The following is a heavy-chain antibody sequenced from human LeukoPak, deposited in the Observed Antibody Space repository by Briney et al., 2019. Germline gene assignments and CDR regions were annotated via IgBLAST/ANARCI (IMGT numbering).Heavy chain of an antibody. CDR3: AGGGLYYFDY. CDR1: GFTFSSYG. J-gene: IGHJ4*02. CDR2: IRYDGSNK. V-gene: IGHV3-30*02. D-gene: IGHD5-12*01. Sequence: GGSLRLSCAASGFTFSSYGMHWVRQAPGKGLEWVAFIRYDGSNKYYADSVKGRFTISRDNSKNTLYLQMNSLRAEDTAVYYCAGGGLYYFDYWGQGTLVTVSS.